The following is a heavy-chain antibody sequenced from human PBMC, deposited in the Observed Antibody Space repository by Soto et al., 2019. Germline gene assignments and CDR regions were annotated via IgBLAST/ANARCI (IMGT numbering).Heavy chain of an antibody. CDR2: ISAYNGNT. CDR1: GYTFTSYG. CDR3: ARDYSPHYDIWSAYPRLYYFDY. J-gene: IGHJ4*02. Sequence: QVQLVQSGAEVKKPGASVKVSCKASGYTFTSYGISWVRQAPGQGLEWMGWISAYNGNTNYAQKLQGRVTMTTDTSTSTAYMELGSLRSDDTAVYYCARDYSPHYDIWSAYPRLYYFDYWGQGTIVTVSS. D-gene: IGHD3-3*01. V-gene: IGHV1-18*01.